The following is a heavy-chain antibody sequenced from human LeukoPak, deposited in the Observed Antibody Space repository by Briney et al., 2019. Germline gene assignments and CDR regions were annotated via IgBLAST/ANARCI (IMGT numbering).Heavy chain of an antibody. CDR2: IINSGGTV. Sequence: GGSLRLSCAASGFTFSIHGMNWVRQAPGKGLGWVSYIINSGGTVYYADSVQGRFTISRDNARNSLFLQMNSLRDEDTAVYYCARVGRGVYGMDVWGQGTTVTVSS. CDR3: ARVGRGVYGMDV. J-gene: IGHJ6*02. V-gene: IGHV3-48*02. D-gene: IGHD3-10*01. CDR1: GFTFSIHG.